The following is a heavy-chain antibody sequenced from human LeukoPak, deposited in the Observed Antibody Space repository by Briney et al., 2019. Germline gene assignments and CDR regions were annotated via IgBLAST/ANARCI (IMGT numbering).Heavy chain of an antibody. J-gene: IGHJ4*02. D-gene: IGHD1-1*01. Sequence: KPSETLSLTCTASGNSISSFFWSWIRQPPGKGLEWIGSMHYSGDSKYNPSLRSRVSLSIDTSKQQFSLRLSSVTAADTAVYYCARDLELERNRWNYFESWGQGALVTVSS. V-gene: IGHV4-59*01. CDR2: MHYSGDS. CDR3: ARDLELERNRWNYFES. CDR1: GNSISSFF.